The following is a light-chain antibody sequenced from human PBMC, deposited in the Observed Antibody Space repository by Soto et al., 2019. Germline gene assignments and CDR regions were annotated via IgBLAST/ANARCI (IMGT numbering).Light chain of an antibody. CDR2: AAS. Sequence: DIQMTQSPASLSASVGDRVTITCRASENINFYLHWYQQKPGKAPKLLIYAASTLQSWVPSRFSGSGSGTDFTLTLNSLQTEDFGTYYCQQRYSTPWTFGQGTKVEIK. J-gene: IGKJ1*01. CDR1: ENINFY. CDR3: QQRYSTPWT. V-gene: IGKV1-39*01.